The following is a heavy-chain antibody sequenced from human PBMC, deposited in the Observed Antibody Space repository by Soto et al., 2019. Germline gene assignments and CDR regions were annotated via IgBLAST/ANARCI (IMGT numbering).Heavy chain of an antibody. V-gene: IGHV6-1*01. CDR1: GYSVSRNSAA. J-gene: IGHJ6*03. D-gene: IGHD2-2*01. CDR2: AYYRSQWYY. CDR3: ARGDESTYYYYYMDV. Sequence: SQTLSLTCAISGYSVSRNSAAWNWIRQSPSRGLEWLGRAYYRSQWYYDSAVSVRSRITVIPDTSKNQFSLQLNSLRAEDTAVYYCARGDESTYYYYYMDVWGKGTTVTVSS.